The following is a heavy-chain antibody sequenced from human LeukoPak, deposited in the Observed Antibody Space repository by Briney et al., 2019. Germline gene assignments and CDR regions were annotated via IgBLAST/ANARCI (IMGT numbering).Heavy chain of an antibody. CDR1: GFTFSSYS. Sequence: PGGSLRLSCAASGFTFSSYSMNWVRQAPGKGLEWISYISSSSSTIYYADSVKGRLTISRDNAKNSLYLQMNSLRDEDTAVYSCAPHRDGSYPFDYWGQGTLVTVSS. J-gene: IGHJ4*02. CDR2: ISSSSSTI. CDR3: APHRDGSYPFDY. V-gene: IGHV3-48*02. D-gene: IGHD1-26*01.